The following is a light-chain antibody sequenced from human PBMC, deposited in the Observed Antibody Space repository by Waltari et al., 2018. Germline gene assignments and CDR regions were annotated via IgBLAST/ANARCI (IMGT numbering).Light chain of an antibody. CDR1: QRIDTH. Sequence: MTQSPLSLPVTLGQPASISCRSSQRIDTHLNWYQQKPGKAPQLLIYGASTLQSGVPSRFSGSGSGAEFTLTISSLQPEDIATFSCQESYSTLYTFGQGTKVEIK. J-gene: IGKJ2*01. CDR2: GAS. V-gene: IGKV1-39*01. CDR3: QESYSTLYT.